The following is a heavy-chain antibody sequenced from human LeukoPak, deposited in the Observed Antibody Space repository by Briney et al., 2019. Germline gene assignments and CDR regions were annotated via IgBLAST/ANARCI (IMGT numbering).Heavy chain of an antibody. CDR1: GFTFDDYG. CDR3: ARQLDEIHYGSGSGFDY. V-gene: IGHV3-20*04. D-gene: IGHD3-10*01. CDR2: INWNGGST. Sequence: RPGGSLRLSCAASGFTFDDYGMSWVRQAPGKGLEWVSGINWNGGSTRYVDSVKGRFTISRDNAKNSLYLQMKSLRAEDTAVYYCARQLDEIHYGSGSGFDYWGQGTLVTVSS. J-gene: IGHJ4*02.